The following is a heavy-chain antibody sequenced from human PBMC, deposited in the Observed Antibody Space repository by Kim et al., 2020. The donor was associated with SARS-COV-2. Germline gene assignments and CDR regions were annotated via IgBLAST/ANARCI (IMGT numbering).Heavy chain of an antibody. Sequence: SETLSLTCSVFGGSISGYYWRWIRQSPDKGLEYIGFVFYSGITDYNPSFMNRVSMSVDTSKNHFSLKLNSVTAADTAVYFCARGPITLMGTYHFAPLGQG. V-gene: IGHV4-59*01. CDR2: VFYSGIT. CDR1: GGSISGYY. J-gene: IGHJ5*02. CDR3: ARGPITLMGTYHFAP. D-gene: IGHD1-20*01.